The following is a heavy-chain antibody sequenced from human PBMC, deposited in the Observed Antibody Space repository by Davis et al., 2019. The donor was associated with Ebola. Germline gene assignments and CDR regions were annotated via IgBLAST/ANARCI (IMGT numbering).Heavy chain of an antibody. Sequence: GESLKISCGASGFTFSSYGMHWVRQAPGKGLEWVAVISYDETDEYYADSVKGRFTISRDNSNNTLYLQMNSLRPDDTAVYYCAKGSGYFDYWGQGTLVTVSS. CDR3: AKGSGYFDY. J-gene: IGHJ4*02. CDR1: GFTFSSYG. CDR2: ISYDETDE. D-gene: IGHD6-25*01. V-gene: IGHV3-30*18.